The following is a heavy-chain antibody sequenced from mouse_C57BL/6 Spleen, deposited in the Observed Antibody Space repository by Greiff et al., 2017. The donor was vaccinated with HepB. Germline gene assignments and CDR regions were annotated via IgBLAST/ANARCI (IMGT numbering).Heavy chain of an antibody. CDR2: IYPRSGNT. Sequence: VQLQESGAELARPGASVKLSCKASGYTFTSYGISWVKQRTGQGLEWIGEIYPRSGNTYYNEKFKGKATLTADKYSSTAYMELRSLTSEDSAVYFCARRGWDEYYFDDWGQGTTLTVSS. CDR3: ARRGWDEYYFDD. CDR1: GYTFTSYG. V-gene: IGHV1-81*01. D-gene: IGHD4-1*01. J-gene: IGHJ2*01.